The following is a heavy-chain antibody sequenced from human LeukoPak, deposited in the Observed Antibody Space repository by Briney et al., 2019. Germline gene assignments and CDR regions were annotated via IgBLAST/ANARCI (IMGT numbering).Heavy chain of an antibody. CDR2: IRYDGSNK. D-gene: IGHD3-10*01. CDR3: TRDGDTVLTRGYYYYMDV. V-gene: IGHV3-30*02. Sequence: GGSLRLSCAASGFTFSSYGMHWVRQAPGKGLEWVAFIRYDGSNKYYADSVKGRFTISRDNAKNSLYLQMNSLRAEDTAVYYCTRDGDTVLTRGYYYYMDVWGKGTTVTVSS. J-gene: IGHJ6*03. CDR1: GFTFSSYG.